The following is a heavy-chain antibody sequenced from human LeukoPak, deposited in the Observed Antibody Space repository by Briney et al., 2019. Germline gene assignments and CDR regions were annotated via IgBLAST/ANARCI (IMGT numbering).Heavy chain of an antibody. D-gene: IGHD3-22*01. CDR1: GFTFSSYG. Sequence: PGRSLRLSCAASGFTFSSYGMHWVRQAPGKGLEWVAVIWYDGSNKYYADSVKGRFTISRDNSKNTLYLQMNSLRAEDTAVYYCARDSSGFWFSFDYWGQGTLVTVSS. J-gene: IGHJ4*02. CDR3: ARDSSGFWFSFDY. V-gene: IGHV3-33*01. CDR2: IWYDGSNK.